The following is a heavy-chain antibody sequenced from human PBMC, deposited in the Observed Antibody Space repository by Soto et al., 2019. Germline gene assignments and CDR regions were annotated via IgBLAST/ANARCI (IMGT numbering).Heavy chain of an antibody. J-gene: IGHJ5*02. V-gene: IGHV4-39*02. D-gene: IGHD3-9*01. CDR3: VRDYLLTGFDP. Sequence: SETLSLTCTVSGGSISSSSYYWGWIRQPPGKGLEWIGSIYYSGSTYYNPSLKSRVTISVDTSKNQFSLKLSSVTAADTAVYYCVRDYLLTGFDPWGQGALVTVSS. CDR1: GGSISSSSYY. CDR2: IYYSGST.